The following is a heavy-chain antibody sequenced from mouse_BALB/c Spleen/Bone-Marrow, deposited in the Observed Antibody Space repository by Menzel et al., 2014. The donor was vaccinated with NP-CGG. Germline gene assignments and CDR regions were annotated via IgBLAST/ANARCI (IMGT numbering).Heavy chain of an antibody. CDR2: INVNGDTT. CDR3: ARGYDYSSWFAY. J-gene: IGHJ3*01. D-gene: IGHD2-4*01. CDR1: GFTFSNYG. V-gene: IGHV5-6-3*01. Sequence: EVQVVESGGGLVQPGGSLKLSCAASGFTFSNYGMSWVRQTPDKRLEMIATINVNGDTTYHPDSVKGRFTISRDNVKNTLYLQMSNLKSEDTAMYYCARGYDYSSWFAYRGQGTLVTVSA.